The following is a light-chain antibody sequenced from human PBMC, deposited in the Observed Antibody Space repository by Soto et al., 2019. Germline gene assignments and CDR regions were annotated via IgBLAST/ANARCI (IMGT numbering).Light chain of an antibody. CDR3: CSYAGDSAPYV. J-gene: IGLJ1*01. V-gene: IGLV2-14*01. Sequence: LTQPASVSGSPGQSITISCTGTSSDVGAYNYVSWYQQYPGKAPKLMIYDVSNRPSGISNRFSGSKSANTASLTISGLQAEDEADYYCCSYAGDSAPYVFGTGTKVTVL. CDR2: DVS. CDR1: SSDVGAYNY.